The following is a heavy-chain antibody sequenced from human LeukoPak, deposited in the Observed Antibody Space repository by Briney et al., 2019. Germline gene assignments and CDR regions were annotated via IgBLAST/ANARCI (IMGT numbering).Heavy chain of an antibody. Sequence: SETLSLTCTVSGGSISSYYWSWIRQPPGKGLEWIGYIYYSGSTNYNPSLKSRVTISVDTSKNQFSLKLSSVTAADTAVYYCARRGNSLGAFDIWGQGTMVTVSS. CDR3: ARRGNSLGAFDI. V-gene: IGHV4-59*08. D-gene: IGHD4-23*01. CDR2: IYYSGST. J-gene: IGHJ3*02. CDR1: GGSISSYY.